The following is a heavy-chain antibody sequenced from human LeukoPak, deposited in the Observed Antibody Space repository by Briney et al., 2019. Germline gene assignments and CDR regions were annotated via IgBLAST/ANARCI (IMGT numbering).Heavy chain of an antibody. CDR3: ARVHFSLGDY. V-gene: IGHV3-21*04. CDR1: GFTFSSYS. CDR2: ISSSSSYI. Sequence: GGSLRLSCAASGFTFSSYSMNWVRQAPGKGLEWVSSISSSSSYIYYADSVKGRFTISRDNSKNTLYLQMNSLRAEDTAVYYCARVHFSLGDYWGQGTLVTVSS. D-gene: IGHD3-3*02. J-gene: IGHJ4*02.